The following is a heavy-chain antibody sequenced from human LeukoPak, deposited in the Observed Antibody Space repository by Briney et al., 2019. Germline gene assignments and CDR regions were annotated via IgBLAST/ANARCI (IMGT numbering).Heavy chain of an antibody. J-gene: IGHJ5*02. CDR3: AKMVWNYELGWFDP. CDR2: ISGDGGST. V-gene: IGHV3-43*02. Sequence: GGSLRLSCAASGFTFDDYAMHWVRQAPGKGLEWVSLISGDGGSTNYVDSVKGRFTISRDNSKNTLYLQMNSLRAEDTAVYYCAKMVWNYELGWFDPWGQGTLVTVSS. D-gene: IGHD1-7*01. CDR1: GFTFDDYA.